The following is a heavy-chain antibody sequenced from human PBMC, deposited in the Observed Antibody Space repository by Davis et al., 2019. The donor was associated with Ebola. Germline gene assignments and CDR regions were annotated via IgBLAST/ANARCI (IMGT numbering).Heavy chain of an antibody. Sequence: GGSLRLSCKGSGYTFTNNWIGWVRQMPGKGLEWMGIIYPGDSDTRYSPSFQGQVTISADKSISTAYLQWANLKASDTAIYYCARSTGWYAADYYHGMDVWGKGTKVSVSS. D-gene: IGHD6-19*01. CDR3: ARSTGWYAADYYHGMDV. CDR1: GYTFTNNW. J-gene: IGHJ6*04. V-gene: IGHV5-51*01. CDR2: IYPGDSDT.